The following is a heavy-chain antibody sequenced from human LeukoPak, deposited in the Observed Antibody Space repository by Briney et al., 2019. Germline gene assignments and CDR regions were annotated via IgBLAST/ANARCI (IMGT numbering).Heavy chain of an antibody. Sequence: GGSLRLSCAASAFTFSTYSMNWVRQAPGKGLEWVSYISSSGSTIYYADSVKGRFTISRDNAKNSLYLQMNSLRAEDTAVYYCARRTYYEPPRAFDIWGQGTMVTVSS. CDR2: ISSSGSTI. V-gene: IGHV3-48*01. CDR3: ARRTYYEPPRAFDI. D-gene: IGHD3-3*01. J-gene: IGHJ3*02. CDR1: AFTFSTYS.